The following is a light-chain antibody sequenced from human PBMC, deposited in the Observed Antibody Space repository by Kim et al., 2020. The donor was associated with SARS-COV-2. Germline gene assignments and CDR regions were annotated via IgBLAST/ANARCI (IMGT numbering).Light chain of an antibody. CDR3: ATWDDSVSGWV. CDR1: SYIGSNF. V-gene: IGLV1-47*01. J-gene: IGLJ3*02. CDR2: RND. Sequence: GTPGQRVTISCSYIGSNFVFWYQQVPGTAPKVLIYRNDQRPSGVPDLFSGSKSGTSASLAITGLRSEDEADYYCATWDDSVSGWVFGGGTQLTVL.